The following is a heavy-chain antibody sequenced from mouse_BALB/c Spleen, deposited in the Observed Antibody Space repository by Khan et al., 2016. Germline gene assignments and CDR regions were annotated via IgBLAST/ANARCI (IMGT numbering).Heavy chain of an antibody. CDR1: GFTFSSFG. CDR2: ISSGSSTI. CDR3: ARSEYDYDGNFDY. V-gene: IGHV5-17*02. D-gene: IGHD2-4*01. J-gene: IGHJ2*01. Sequence: EVELVESGGGLVQPGGSRKLSCAASGFTFSSFGMHWVRQAPEKGLEWVAYISSGSSTIYYADTVKGRFTISRDNPKNTLFLQKTSRRSEDTATYYCARSEYDYDGNFDYWGQGTTLTVSS.